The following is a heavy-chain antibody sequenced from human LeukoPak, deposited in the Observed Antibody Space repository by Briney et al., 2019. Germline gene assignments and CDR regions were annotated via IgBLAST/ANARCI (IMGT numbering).Heavy chain of an antibody. CDR2: IWYDGSNK. V-gene: IGHV3-33*01. J-gene: IGHJ4*02. D-gene: IGHD1-20*01. CDR1: GFTFSSYG. CDR3: ARGRGYNWNFDY. Sequence: PGRSLRLSCAVSGFTFSSYGMHWVRQAPGKGLEWVAVIWYDGSNKYYADSVKGRFTISRDNSKNTLYLQMNSLRAEDTAVYYCARGRGYNWNFDYWGQGTLVTVSS.